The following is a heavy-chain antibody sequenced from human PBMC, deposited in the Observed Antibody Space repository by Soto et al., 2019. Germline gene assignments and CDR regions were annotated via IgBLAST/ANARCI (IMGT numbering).Heavy chain of an antibody. V-gene: IGHV3-9*01. CDR2: ISWDGGRI. Sequence: GGSVRLSCAASGFNFAEYAMHWVRQIPGKGLEWVSGISWDGGRIGYADSVKGRFTISRDNAKKSLFLQMNSQRSEDTALYYCADVVVQATQSRYFFYGMDVWGQGTTVTVAS. CDR1: GFNFAEYA. D-gene: IGHD2-15*01. CDR3: ADVVVQATQSRYFFYGMDV. J-gene: IGHJ6*02.